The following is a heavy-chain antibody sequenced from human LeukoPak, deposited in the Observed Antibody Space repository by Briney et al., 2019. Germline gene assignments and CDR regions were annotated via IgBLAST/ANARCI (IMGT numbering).Heavy chain of an antibody. CDR2: ISAYNGNT. V-gene: IGHV1-18*04. CDR1: GYTFTGYY. J-gene: IGHJ4*02. D-gene: IGHD6-13*01. Sequence: ASVKVSCKASGYTFTGYYMHWVRQAPGQGLEWMGWISAYNGNTNYAQKLQGRVTMTTDTSTSTAYMELRSLRSDDAAVYYCARAGGGAAAGTIGYWGQGTLVTVSS. CDR3: ARAGGGAAAGTIGY.